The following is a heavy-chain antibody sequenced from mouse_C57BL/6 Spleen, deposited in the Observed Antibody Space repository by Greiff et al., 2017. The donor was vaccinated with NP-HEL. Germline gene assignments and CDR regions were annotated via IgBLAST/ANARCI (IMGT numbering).Heavy chain of an antibody. CDR3: ARRGNWDFDY. D-gene: IGHD4-1*01. Sequence: VQLQQPGAELVKPGASVKLSCKASGYTFTSYWMHWVKQRPGQGLEWIGMIHPNSGSTNYNEKFKSKATLTVDKSSSTAYMHLSSLTSEDSAVYYCARRGNWDFDYWGQGTTLTVSS. CDR1: GYTFTSYW. CDR2: IHPNSGST. V-gene: IGHV1-64*01. J-gene: IGHJ2*01.